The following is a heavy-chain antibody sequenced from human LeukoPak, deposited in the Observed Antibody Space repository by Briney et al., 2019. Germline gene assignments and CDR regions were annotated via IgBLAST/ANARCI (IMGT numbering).Heavy chain of an antibody. D-gene: IGHD5-12*01. J-gene: IGHJ5*02. CDR1: GYSFTTYW. CDR2: INPDDSDT. Sequence: GESLKISCKTSGYSFTTYWIGWVRQMPGTGLEWVGAINPDDSDTRYSPSFQCHVVISSEGSTRTAFFQWKTLKTSDTAMYYCVRQPSPGYGGYRTWGRGTLVTVSS. CDR3: VRQPSPGYGGYRT. V-gene: IGHV5-51*01.